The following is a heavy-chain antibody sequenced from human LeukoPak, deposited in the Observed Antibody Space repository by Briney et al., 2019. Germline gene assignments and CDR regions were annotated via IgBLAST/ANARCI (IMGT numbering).Heavy chain of an antibody. J-gene: IGHJ1*01. Sequence: GSLRLSCVASGFTISSYRMHWVRLAPGKGLVWVSRINGDGSNTTYADSVKGRFTISRDNAKSTLYLQMNSLRAEDTAVYYCARGYSYVQQWGQGTLVTVSS. CDR2: INGDGSNT. CDR1: GFTISSYR. D-gene: IGHD5-18*01. CDR3: ARGYSYVQQ. V-gene: IGHV3-74*01.